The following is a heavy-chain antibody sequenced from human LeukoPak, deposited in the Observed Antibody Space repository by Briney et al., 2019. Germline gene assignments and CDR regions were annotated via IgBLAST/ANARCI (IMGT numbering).Heavy chain of an antibody. CDR3: ARSYYGSETKPYYFDY. CDR1: GFTFSSYS. V-gene: IGHV3-21*01. J-gene: IGHJ4*02. CDR2: ISSSSSYI. D-gene: IGHD3-10*01. Sequence: GGSLRLSCAASGFTFSSYSMNWVRQAPGKGLEWVSSISSSSSYIYYADSVKGRFTISRDNAKNSLYLQMNSLRAEDTAVYYCARSYYGSETKPYYFDYWGQGTLVTVSS.